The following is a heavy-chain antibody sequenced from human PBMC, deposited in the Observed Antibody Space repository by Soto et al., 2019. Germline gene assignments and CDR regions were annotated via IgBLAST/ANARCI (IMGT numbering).Heavy chain of an antibody. D-gene: IGHD3-10*01. CDR3: TRKGFGNCNAPYGKDG. CDR1: GGSISTYD. CDR2: IHDTGST. Sequence: SETLSLTCTVSGGSISTYDWYWIRQSPGKGLEWIGCIHDTGSTSYNPSFKSRLTISVDSSNQFSLKLTAVTAADSAVYYCTRKGFGNCNAPYGKDGWGQGTTVTVYS. J-gene: IGHJ6*02. V-gene: IGHV4-59*08.